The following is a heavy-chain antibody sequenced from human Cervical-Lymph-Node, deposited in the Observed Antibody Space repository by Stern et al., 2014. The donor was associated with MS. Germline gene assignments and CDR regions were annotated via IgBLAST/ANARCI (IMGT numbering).Heavy chain of an antibody. CDR3: ARAIFGVNTAAMAPDAFDS. CDR2: IYTDGST. CDR1: GFTVSKNY. D-gene: IGHD3-3*01. Sequence: EVKLVESGGGLIQPGGSLRLSCAAPGFTVSKNYMSWVRQAPGKGLEWVSLIYTDGSTYYAGSVKGRFTISRDSSKNMLFLQMNSLRAEDTAMYYCARAIFGVNTAAMAPDAFDSWGQGTMVTVSS. V-gene: IGHV3-53*01. J-gene: IGHJ3*01.